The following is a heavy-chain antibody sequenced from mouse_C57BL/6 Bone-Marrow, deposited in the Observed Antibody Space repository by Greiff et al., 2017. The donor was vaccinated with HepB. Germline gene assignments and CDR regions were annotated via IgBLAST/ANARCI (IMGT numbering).Heavy chain of an antibody. J-gene: IGHJ1*03. CDR3: AREENGEWYFDV. V-gene: IGHV1-55*01. CDR2: IYPGSGST. Sequence: QVQLQQSGAELVKPGASVKMSCKASGYTFTSYWITWVKQRPGQGLEWIGDIYPGSGSTNYNEKFKSKATLTVDTSSSTAYMQLSSLTSEDSAVYYCAREENGEWYFDVWGTGTTVTVSS. CDR1: GYTFTSYW.